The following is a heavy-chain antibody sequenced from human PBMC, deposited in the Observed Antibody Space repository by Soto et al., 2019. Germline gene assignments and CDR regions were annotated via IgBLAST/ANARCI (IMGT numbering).Heavy chain of an antibody. CDR2: ISGSGGST. D-gene: IGHD1-26*01. CDR1: GFTFSSYA. V-gene: IGHV3-23*01. CDR3: AKDLDTYSGSYSQALEY. Sequence: EVQLLESGGGLVQPGGSLRLSCAASGFTFSSYAMSWVRQAPGKGLEWVSAISGSGGSTYYADSVKGRFTISRDNPKNTLYLQMNSVRAEDTAVYYCAKDLDTYSGSYSQALEYWGQGTLVTVSS. J-gene: IGHJ4*02.